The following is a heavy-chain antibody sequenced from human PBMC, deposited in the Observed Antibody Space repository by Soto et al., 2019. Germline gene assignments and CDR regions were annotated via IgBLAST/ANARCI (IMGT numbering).Heavy chain of an antibody. CDR1: GFTFSSYS. J-gene: IGHJ4*02. V-gene: IGHV3-21*01. D-gene: IGHD2-15*01. Sequence: GGSLRLSCAASGFTFSSYSMNWVRQAPGKGLEWVSSISSSSSYIYYADSVKGRFTISRDNAKNSLYLQMNSLRAEDTAVYYCARDPCSGGSCYDTFDYWGQGTLVTVSS. CDR3: ARDPCSGGSCYDTFDY. CDR2: ISSSSSYI.